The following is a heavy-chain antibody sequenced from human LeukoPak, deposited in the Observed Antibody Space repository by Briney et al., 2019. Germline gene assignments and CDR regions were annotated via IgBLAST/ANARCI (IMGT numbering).Heavy chain of an antibody. CDR3: PRDLLYYVAMDV. CDR1: GFTFSAYA. Sequence: TGGSLRLSCEASGFTFSAYAMTWVRQAPGKGLEWVSSIGSGNKPHYSESVKGRFPISKDNPKNILFLHLNSLIAEDTALYYCPRDLLYYVAMDVWGQGTTVTVSS. CDR2: IGSGNKP. D-gene: IGHD3-10*02. V-gene: IGHV3-23*01. J-gene: IGHJ6*02.